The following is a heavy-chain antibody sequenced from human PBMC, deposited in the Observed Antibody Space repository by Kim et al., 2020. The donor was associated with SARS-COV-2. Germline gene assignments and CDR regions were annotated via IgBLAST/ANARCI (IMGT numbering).Heavy chain of an antibody. Sequence: GGSLRLSCAASGFSVSTNYMNWVRQAPGKGLEWVSIIYTGGTTDYADSVKGRFTISRDNSKNTIFLQMNSLRAEDTAMYYCARGGTLGGYYGMDVWGQGTTVTVSS. CDR3: ARGGTLGGYYGMDV. CDR1: GFSVSTNY. D-gene: IGHD3-16*01. CDR2: IYTGGTT. J-gene: IGHJ6*02. V-gene: IGHV3-53*01.